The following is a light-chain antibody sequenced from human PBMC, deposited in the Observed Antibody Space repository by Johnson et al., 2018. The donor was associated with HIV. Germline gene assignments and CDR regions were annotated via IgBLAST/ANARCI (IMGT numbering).Light chain of an antibody. CDR1: SSNIGNNY. CDR3: GTWDSGLRANV. J-gene: IGLJ1*01. CDR2: DNN. V-gene: IGLV1-51*01. Sequence: QSVLTQPPSVSAAPGQTVTISCSGSSSNIGNNYVSWYQQLPGTVPKLLIYDNNKRPSGIPDRFSGSKSGTSATLGITGLQTGDEADYYCGTWDSGLRANVFGTCANVTVL.